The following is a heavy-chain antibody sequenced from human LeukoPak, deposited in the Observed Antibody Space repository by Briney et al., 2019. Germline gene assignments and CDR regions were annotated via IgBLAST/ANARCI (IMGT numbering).Heavy chain of an antibody. J-gene: IGHJ4*02. CDR1: GGSFSGYY. CDR2: INHSGST. D-gene: IGHD3-22*01. CDR3: ARGVQETTPPLYDSSGYYSFGDY. V-gene: IGHV4-34*01. Sequence: SETLSLTCAVYGGSFSGYYWSWIRQPPGKGLEWIGEINHSGSTNYNPSLKSRVTISVDTSKNQFSLKLSSVTAADTAVYYCARGVQETTPPLYDSSGYYSFGDYWGQGTLVTVSS.